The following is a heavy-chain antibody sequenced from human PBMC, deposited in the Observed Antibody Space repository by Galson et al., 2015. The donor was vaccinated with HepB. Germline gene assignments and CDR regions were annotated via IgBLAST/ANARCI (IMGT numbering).Heavy chain of an antibody. V-gene: IGHV3-73*01. Sequence: SLRLSCAASGFTFSGSVMHRVRQASGKGLEWVGRVRSNADNYATAYAASVKGRFTISRDDSKNTAYLQMNSLKADDTAVYFCTRPHSDNLCAMDVWGQGTTVTVSS. J-gene: IGHJ6*02. CDR1: GFTFSGSV. CDR3: TRPHSDNLCAMDV. CDR2: VRSNADNYAT. D-gene: IGHD1-1*01.